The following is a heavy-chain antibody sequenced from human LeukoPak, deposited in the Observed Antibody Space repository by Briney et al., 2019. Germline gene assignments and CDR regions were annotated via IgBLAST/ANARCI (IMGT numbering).Heavy chain of an antibody. Sequence: GGSLRLSCAASGFTFSSYAMSWVRQAPGMGLEWVSAISGSGGSTYYADSVKGRFTISRDNSKNTLYLQMNSLSAEDTAVYYCAKDTVPAATNDAFDIWGQGTMVTVSS. D-gene: IGHD2-2*01. CDR1: GFTFSSYA. V-gene: IGHV3-23*01. CDR2: ISGSGGST. J-gene: IGHJ3*02. CDR3: AKDTVPAATNDAFDI.